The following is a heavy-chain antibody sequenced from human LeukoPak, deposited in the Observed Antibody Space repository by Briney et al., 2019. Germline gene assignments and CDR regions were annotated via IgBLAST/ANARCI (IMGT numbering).Heavy chain of an antibody. J-gene: IGHJ4*02. D-gene: IGHD3-9*01. CDR1: GYTFTGHY. CDR3: ARIGLKTTGYYRLDY. V-gene: IGHV1-2*02. CDR2: LNPNTGDT. Sequence: ASVKVSCKASGYTFTGHYLHWVRQAPGQGLEWMGWLNPNTGDTLYIQKFQGRVTMTGDTSISTDYMELSRLMSDDTAVYYCARIGLKTTGYYRLDYWGQGTLVTVSS.